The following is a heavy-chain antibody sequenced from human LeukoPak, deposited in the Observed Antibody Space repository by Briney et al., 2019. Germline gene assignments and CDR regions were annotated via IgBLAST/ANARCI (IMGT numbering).Heavy chain of an antibody. CDR1: GGSISSYY. V-gene: IGHV4-59*12. Sequence: SETLSLTCTVSGGSISSYYWSWIRQPPGKGLEWIGYIYYSGSTNYNPSLKSRVTISVDTSKNQFSLKLSSVTAADTAVYYCARAVAGTGTPSYWGQGTLVTVSS. CDR3: ARAVAGTGTPSY. D-gene: IGHD6-19*01. J-gene: IGHJ4*02. CDR2: IYYSGST.